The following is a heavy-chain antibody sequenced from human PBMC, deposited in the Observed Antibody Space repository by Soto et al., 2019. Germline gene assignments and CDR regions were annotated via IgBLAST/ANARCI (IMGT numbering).Heavy chain of an antibody. CDR3: YTGSSTMMVEVIRPLRFDH. CDR1: GFTFSSYA. CDR2: ISGSGSST. V-gene: IGHV3-23*01. D-gene: IGHD3-22*01. Sequence: EVQLLESGGGLVQPGGSLRLSCAASGFTFSSYAMSWVRQAPGKGLEWVSAISGSGSSTYYADSVKGRFTISSNKYKNTLQLQNNSTRADETAVAYCYTGSSTMMVEVIRPLRFDHGGQGTLVTVSS. J-gene: IGHJ4*02.